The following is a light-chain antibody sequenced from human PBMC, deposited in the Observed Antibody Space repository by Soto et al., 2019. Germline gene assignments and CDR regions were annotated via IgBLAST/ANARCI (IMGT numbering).Light chain of an antibody. Sequence: QSALTQPASVSGSPGQSITISCTGTSTYTLVSWYQHHPGKAPKLMLYEGSNRPSGISNRVSGSKSGNTASLTISGLQAEDEADYYCSSYAGAVVFGGGTKLTVL. CDR2: EGS. J-gene: IGLJ2*01. V-gene: IGLV2-23*01. CDR3: SSYAGAVV. CDR1: STYTL.